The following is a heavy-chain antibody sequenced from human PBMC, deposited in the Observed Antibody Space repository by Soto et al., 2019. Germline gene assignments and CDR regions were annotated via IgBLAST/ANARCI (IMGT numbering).Heavy chain of an antibody. V-gene: IGHV1-18*04. Sequence: ASVKVSCKASGYTFTSYGISWVRQAPGQGLEWMGWISAYNGNTNYAQKLQGRVTMTTDTSTSTAYMELRSLRSDDTAVYYCAREPSLYYEILTGYPGRHWFNPWGRGPRVTVGS. J-gene: IGHJ5*02. CDR1: GYTFTSYG. CDR3: AREPSLYYEILTGYPGRHWFNP. CDR2: ISAYNGNT. D-gene: IGHD3-9*01.